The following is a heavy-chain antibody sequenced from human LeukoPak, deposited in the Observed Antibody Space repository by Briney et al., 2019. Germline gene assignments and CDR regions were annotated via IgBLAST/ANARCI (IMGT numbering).Heavy chain of an antibody. CDR1: GFTFSNAW. CDR3: TRDWDISMVRGFGDY. CDR2: VKSKTDGGTT. Sequence: PGGSLRLSCAASGFTFSNAWMSWVRQAPGKGLEWVGRVKSKTDGGTTDYAAPMRGRFTISRDDSKNTMYLQMNSLKTEDTAVYYCTRDWDISMVRGFGDYWGQGTLVTVSS. V-gene: IGHV3-15*01. D-gene: IGHD3-10*01. J-gene: IGHJ4*02.